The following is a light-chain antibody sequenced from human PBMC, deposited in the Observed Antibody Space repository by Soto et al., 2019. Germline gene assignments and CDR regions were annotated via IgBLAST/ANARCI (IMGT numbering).Light chain of an antibody. Sequence: EIVLTQSPGTLSLSPGERATLSCRASQSVSSSYLAWYQQKPGQAPRLLIYGASSRATGIPDRFSGSGSGTDFTLTISRLEPEDFAVSSCQQYGSSPPITFGQGTRLEIK. CDR2: GAS. V-gene: IGKV3-20*01. CDR1: QSVSSSY. J-gene: IGKJ5*01. CDR3: QQYGSSPPIT.